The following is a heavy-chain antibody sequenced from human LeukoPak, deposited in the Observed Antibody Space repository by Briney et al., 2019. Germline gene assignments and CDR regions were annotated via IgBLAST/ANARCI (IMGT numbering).Heavy chain of an antibody. D-gene: IGHD3-3*01. CDR3: ARVPITVSNPDY. CDR1: GYNFASHW. V-gene: IGHV5-10-1*01. CDR2: IDPSDSYT. J-gene: IGHJ4*02. Sequence: GESLKISCKASGYNFASHWIGWVRQMSGKGLEWMGRIDPSDSYTNYSPSFQGHVTISADKSISTAYLQWSSLKASDTAMYYCARVPITVSNPDYWGQGTLVTVSS.